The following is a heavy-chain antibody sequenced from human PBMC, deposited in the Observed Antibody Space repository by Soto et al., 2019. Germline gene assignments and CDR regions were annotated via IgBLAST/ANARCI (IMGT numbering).Heavy chain of an antibody. CDR1: GFTFNNYA. Sequence: QVQLVEAGGGVVQPGRSLRLSCVASGFTFNNYALHWGRQAPGKGLEWVAVILSNGNNKDYADSVRGRFTIYRDNSKNTLFLQMDSLRAEDADFYYCARICIAAAGRGCDYWGQGTAVTVSS. V-gene: IGHV3-30-3*01. CDR3: ARICIAAAGRGCDY. J-gene: IGHJ4*02. D-gene: IGHD6-25*01. CDR2: ILSNGNNK.